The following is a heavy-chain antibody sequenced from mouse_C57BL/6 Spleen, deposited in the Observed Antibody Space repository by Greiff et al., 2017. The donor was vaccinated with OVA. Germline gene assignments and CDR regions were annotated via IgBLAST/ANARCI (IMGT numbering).Heavy chain of an antibody. V-gene: IGHV5-4*03. CDR1: GFTFSSYA. CDR3: ARRHHYYGSSYAYFDV. D-gene: IGHD1-1*01. J-gene: IGHJ1*03. Sequence: DVKLVESGGGLVKPGGSLKLSCAASGFTFSSYAMSWVRQTPEKRLEWVATISDGGSYTYYPDNVKGRFTISRDNAKNNLYMQMSHLKSEVTAMYYCARRHHYYGSSYAYFDVGGTGTTVTVSS. CDR2: ISDGGSYT.